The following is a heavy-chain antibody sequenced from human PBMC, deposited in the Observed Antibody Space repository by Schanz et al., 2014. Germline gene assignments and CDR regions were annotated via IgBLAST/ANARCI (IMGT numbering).Heavy chain of an antibody. CDR3: VKIGYTHWSLDD. Sequence: QVQLVESGGGVVQPGRSLRLSCAASGFTFNSYGMHWVRQAPGKGLEWVAFIWYDGSNKYYADSVKGRFTISRDNSKNTLYVQMNSLRAEDTAVFYCVKIGYTHWSLDDWGQGILVTVSS. CDR1: GFTFNSYG. CDR2: IWYDGSNK. D-gene: IGHD6-13*01. J-gene: IGHJ4*02. V-gene: IGHV3-33*06.